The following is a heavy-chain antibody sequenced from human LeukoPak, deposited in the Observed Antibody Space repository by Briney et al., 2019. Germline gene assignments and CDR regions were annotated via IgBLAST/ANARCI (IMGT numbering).Heavy chain of an antibody. Sequence: GGSLRLSCAASGFTFSNYWMTWVRQAPGKGLEWVANINRDGSERYYVDSVKGRFTISRDDAKSSLYLQMNSLRAEDTAVYYCAKDLLYDTAMDWGQGTLVTVSS. CDR3: AKDLLYDTAMD. D-gene: IGHD5-18*01. CDR2: INRDGSER. V-gene: IGHV3-7*03. J-gene: IGHJ4*02. CDR1: GFTFSNYW.